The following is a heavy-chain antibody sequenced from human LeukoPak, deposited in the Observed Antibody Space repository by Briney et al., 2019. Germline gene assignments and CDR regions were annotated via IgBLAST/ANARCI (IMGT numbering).Heavy chain of an antibody. CDR1: GFTFSNAW. CDR3: ASLGLRAFDI. V-gene: IGHV3-48*01. Sequence: GGSLRPACAASGFTFSNAWMSWVRQAPGKGLEWVSYISSSSSTIYYADSVKGRFTISRDNAKNSLYLQMNSLRAEDTAVYYCASLGLRAFDIWGQGTMVTVSS. J-gene: IGHJ3*02. CDR2: ISSSSSTI. D-gene: IGHD5-12*01.